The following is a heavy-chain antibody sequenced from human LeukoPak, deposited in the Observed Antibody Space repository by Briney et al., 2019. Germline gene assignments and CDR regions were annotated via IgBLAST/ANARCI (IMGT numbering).Heavy chain of an antibody. CDR2: IGDSGGRT. CDR3: ARVRGAITYYFDY. CDR1: GFSFSAFA. J-gene: IGHJ4*02. V-gene: IGHV3-23*01. Sequence: GGSLRLSCAASGFSFSAFAGGWVRQAPGKGLEWVSVIGDSGGRTNYADSVKGRFTISRDNSKNTLYLQMNSLRGEDTAVYYCARVRGAITYYFDYCGQGTLVTVSS. D-gene: IGHD1-26*01.